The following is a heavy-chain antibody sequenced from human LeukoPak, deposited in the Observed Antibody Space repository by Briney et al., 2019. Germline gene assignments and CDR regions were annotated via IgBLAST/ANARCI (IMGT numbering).Heavy chain of an antibody. CDR2: INGDGYMT. V-gene: IGHV3-23*01. J-gene: IGHJ2*01. CDR1: GFPFSSYG. CDR3: TKAQGMTHWFFDY. Sequence: GGSLRLSCSGSGFPFSSYGMSWVRQTPGKGLEWIAVINGDGYMTYYADSVKGRFAVFRDSSENTLYLQMSSLRVDDTAVYYCTKAQGMTHWFFDYWGRGALVTVTS.